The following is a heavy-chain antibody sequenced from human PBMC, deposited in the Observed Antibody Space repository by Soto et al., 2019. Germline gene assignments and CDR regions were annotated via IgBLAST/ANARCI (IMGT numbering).Heavy chain of an antibody. CDR1: GYTFTSYG. CDR3: ATDRPISLDPDAFDI. Sequence: QVQLVQSGAEVKKPGASVKVSCKDSGYTFTSYGISWVRQAPGQGLEWMGWISAYNGNTNYAQKLQGRVTMTTDTSTSSAYMELRSLRSDDTAVYYCATDRPISLDPDAFDIWGQGTMDTVSS. J-gene: IGHJ3*02. D-gene: IGHD1-20*01. V-gene: IGHV1-18*01. CDR2: ISAYNGNT.